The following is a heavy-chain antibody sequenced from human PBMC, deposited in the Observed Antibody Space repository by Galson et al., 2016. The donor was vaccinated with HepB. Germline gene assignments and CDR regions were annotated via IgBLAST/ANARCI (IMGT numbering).Heavy chain of an antibody. CDR2: ISDSGQST. D-gene: IGHD6-6*01. Sequence: SLRLSCAASGFTFTRYAISWVRQAPGKGLEWVSTISDSGQSTYYADSVKGRFTVSKDNSKNPLYLQMDSLRAEDTAVYYCARARAEYSSSSLPFEYWAREPWSPSPQ. CDR3: ARARAEYSSSSLPFEY. CDR1: GFTFTRYA. V-gene: IGHV3-23*01. J-gene: IGHJ4*02.